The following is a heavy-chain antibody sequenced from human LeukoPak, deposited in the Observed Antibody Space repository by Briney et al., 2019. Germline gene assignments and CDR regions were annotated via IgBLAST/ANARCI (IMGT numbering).Heavy chain of an antibody. D-gene: IGHD5-18*01. J-gene: IGHJ6*03. Sequence: SETLSLTCTVSGGSISSSSYYWGWIRQPPGKGLEWIGSIYYSGSTYYNPSLKSRVTISVDTSKNQFSLKLSSVTAADTAVYYCARDRRVDTAIYYYYYMDVWGKGTTVTVSS. CDR2: IYYSGST. V-gene: IGHV4-39*07. CDR1: GGSISSSSYY. CDR3: ARDRRVDTAIYYYYYMDV.